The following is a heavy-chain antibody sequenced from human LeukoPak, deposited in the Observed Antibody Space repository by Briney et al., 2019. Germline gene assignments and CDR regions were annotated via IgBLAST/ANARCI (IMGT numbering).Heavy chain of an antibody. D-gene: IGHD1-7*01. Sequence: GGSLRLSCAASGFTFDDYAMRWVRQAPGKGLEWVSGISWNSGSIDYADSVKGRFTISRDNAKNSLYLQMNSLRAEDMALYYCAKGYNWNYVPGFLERWGQGTLVTVSS. CDR1: GFTFDDYA. CDR2: ISWNSGSI. V-gene: IGHV3-9*03. CDR3: AKGYNWNYVPGFLER. J-gene: IGHJ4*02.